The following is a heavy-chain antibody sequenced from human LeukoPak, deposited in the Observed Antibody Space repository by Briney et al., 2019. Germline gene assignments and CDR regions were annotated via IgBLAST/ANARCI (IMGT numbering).Heavy chain of an antibody. CDR2: ISSASTTI. V-gene: IGHV3-48*01. D-gene: IGHD1-1*01. CDR1: GLTFRSYS. Sequence: SGGSLRLSCATPGLTFRSYSMNWVRQAPGKGVEWVSYISSASTTIYDGDSVKGRFTISRDNAKNSVYLQMNSLRAEDTAVYYCARASWNLDFDYWGQGTLVTVSS. CDR3: ARASWNLDFDY. J-gene: IGHJ4*02.